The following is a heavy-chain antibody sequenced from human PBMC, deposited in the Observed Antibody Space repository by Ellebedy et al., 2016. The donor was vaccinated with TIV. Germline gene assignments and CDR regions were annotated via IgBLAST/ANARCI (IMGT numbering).Heavy chain of an antibody. D-gene: IGHD6-13*01. Sequence: ASVKVSCKASGCTFTSYSMYWVRQAPGQGLEWMGILNPSGGSTRYAQKFQGRVTMTRDKSTSTVYMELSSLRSEDTAVYYCVRDRDYPGTDYWGQGTLVTVSS. J-gene: IGHJ4*02. CDR3: VRDRDYPGTDY. CDR2: LNPSGGST. V-gene: IGHV1-46*01. CDR1: GCTFTSYS.